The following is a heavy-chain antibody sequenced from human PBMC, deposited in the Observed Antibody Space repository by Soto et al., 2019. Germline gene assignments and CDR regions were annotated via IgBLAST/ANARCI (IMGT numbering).Heavy chain of an antibody. CDR3: ARGVCVANLPYHFDY. V-gene: IGHV3-53*01. J-gene: IGHJ4*02. CDR2: IYSGGST. Sequence: GGSLRLSCAASGFTVSSNYMSWVRQAPGKGLEWVSVIYSGGSTYYADSVKGRFTISRDNSKNTLYLQMNSLRAEDTAVYYCARGVCVANLPYHFDYWGQGTLVTVSS. D-gene: IGHD2-15*01. CDR1: GFTVSSNY.